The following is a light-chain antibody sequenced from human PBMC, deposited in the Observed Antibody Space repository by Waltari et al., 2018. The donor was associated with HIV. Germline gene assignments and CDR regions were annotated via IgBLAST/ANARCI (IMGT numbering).Light chain of an antibody. J-gene: IGLJ3*02. CDR2: SNN. CDR1: NSNIGSNP. Sequence: QSVLTPPPSASGTPGQGVSISCSGSNSNIGSNPVNWYRQLPGTAPKLLIYSNNQRPSGVPDRFSGSKSGTSASLAISGLQSEDEADYYCAAWDDSLSWVFGRGTKLTVL. CDR3: AAWDDSLSWV. V-gene: IGLV1-44*01.